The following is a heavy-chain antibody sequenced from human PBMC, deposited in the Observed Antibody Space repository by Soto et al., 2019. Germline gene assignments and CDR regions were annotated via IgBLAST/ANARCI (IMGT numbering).Heavy chain of an antibody. CDR2: NSGNGIST. CDR1: GFTFSNHA. Sequence: EVQLLESGGGLVQPGGSLRLSCAASGFTFSNHAMSWVRQAPGKGLEWVSANSGNGISTYYADSVRGRFTISRDNSKNTLYLQMNRLRADDTAVYYCARDAIAMVRGTNNWFDPWGQGTLVTVST. V-gene: IGHV3-23*01. J-gene: IGHJ5*02. CDR3: ARDAIAMVRGTNNWFDP. D-gene: IGHD3-10*01.